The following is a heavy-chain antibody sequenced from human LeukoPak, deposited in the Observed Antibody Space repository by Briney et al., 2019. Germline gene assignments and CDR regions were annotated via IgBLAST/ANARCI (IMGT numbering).Heavy chain of an antibody. V-gene: IGHV3-73*01. CDR1: GFTFSGSA. CDR2: IRSKANSYAT. J-gene: IGHJ6*03. CDR3: TRSYVDPYYYYYMDV. Sequence: PGGSLKLSCAASGFTFSGSAMHWVRQASGKGLEWVGRIRSKANSYATAYAASVKGRFTISRDDSKNTAYLQMNSLKTEDTAVYYCTRSYVDPYYYYYMDVWGKGTTVIVSS. D-gene: IGHD3-16*01.